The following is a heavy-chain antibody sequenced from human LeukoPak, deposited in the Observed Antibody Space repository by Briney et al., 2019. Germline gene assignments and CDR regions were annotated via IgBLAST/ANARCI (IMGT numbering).Heavy chain of an antibody. D-gene: IGHD3-3*01. CDR1: GYTFTGYY. J-gene: IGHJ4*02. CDR3: ARDIIGRGITIFGVVY. CDR2: INPNSGGT. Sequence: GASVKVSCKASGYTFTGYYMHWVRQAPGQGLEWMGWINPNSGGTNYAQKFQGRVTMTRDTSISTAYMELSRLRSDDTAVYYRARDIIGRGITIFGVVYWGQGTLVTVSS. V-gene: IGHV1-2*02.